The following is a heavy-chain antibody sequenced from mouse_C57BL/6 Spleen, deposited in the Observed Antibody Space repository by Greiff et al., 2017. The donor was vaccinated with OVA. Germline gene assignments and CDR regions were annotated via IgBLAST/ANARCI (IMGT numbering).Heavy chain of an antibody. J-gene: IGHJ4*01. V-gene: IGHV5-17*01. CDR1: GFTFSDYG. CDR2: ISSGSSTI. D-gene: IGHD1-1*01. CDR3: ANFYYGSTFYAMDY. Sequence: EVKLMESGGGLVKPGGSLKLSCAASGFTFSDYGMHWVRQAPEKGLEWVAYISSGSSTIYYADTVKGRFTISRDNAKNTLFLQMTSLRSEDTAMYYCANFYYGSTFYAMDYWGQGTSVTVSS.